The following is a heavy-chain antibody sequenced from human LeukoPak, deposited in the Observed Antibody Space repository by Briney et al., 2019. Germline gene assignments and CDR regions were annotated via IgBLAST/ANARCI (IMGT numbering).Heavy chain of an antibody. CDR2: IIPMFGTA. CDR3: ARDMRQLGARYYYMDV. D-gene: IGHD6-6*01. V-gene: IGHV1-69*05. J-gene: IGHJ6*03. CDR1: GGTFSSYA. Sequence: ASVKVSCKASGGTFSSYAISWVRQAPGEGREWMGGIIPMFGTANYAQKFQGRVTITTDESTSTAYMELSSLRSEDTAVYYCARDMRQLGARYYYMDVWGKGTTVTVSS.